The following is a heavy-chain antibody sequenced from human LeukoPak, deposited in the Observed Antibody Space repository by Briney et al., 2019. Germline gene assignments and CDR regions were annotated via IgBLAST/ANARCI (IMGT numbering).Heavy chain of an antibody. D-gene: IGHD5-12*01. V-gene: IGHV3-9*01. J-gene: IGHJ4*02. CDR3: AKDGYG. Sequence: PGRSLRLSCAASGFTFDDYAMHWVRQAPGKGLEWVSGISWNSGSIGYADSVKGRFTISRDNAKNSLYLQMNSLRAEDTALYYCAKDGYGWGQGTLVTVSS. CDR1: GFTFDDYA. CDR2: ISWNSGSI.